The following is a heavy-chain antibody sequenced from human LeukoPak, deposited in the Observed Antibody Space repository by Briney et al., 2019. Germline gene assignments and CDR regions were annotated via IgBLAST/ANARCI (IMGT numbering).Heavy chain of an antibody. V-gene: IGHV3-53*01. J-gene: IGHJ3*02. CDR2: IYSGGST. CDR1: GFTVSSNY. Sequence: TGGSLRLSCAASGFTVSSNYMSWVRQAPGKGLEWVSVIYSGGSTYYADSVKGRFTISRDNSKNTLYLQMSSLRAEDTAVYYCASDYGDYHDAFDIWGQGTMVTVSS. D-gene: IGHD4-17*01. CDR3: ASDYGDYHDAFDI.